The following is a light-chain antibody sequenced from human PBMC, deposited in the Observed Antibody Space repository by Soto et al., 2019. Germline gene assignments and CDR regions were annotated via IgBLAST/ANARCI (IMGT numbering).Light chain of an antibody. Sequence: EIVMTQSPATLSVSPGERATLSCRASQSVSSSLAWYLQKPGQAPRLLIYGASTRATGIPARFSGSGSGTEFTLTISSLQSEDFAVYYCQQYNYWPRTFGQGTKVEIK. CDR2: GAS. CDR1: QSVSSS. CDR3: QQYNYWPRT. V-gene: IGKV3-15*01. J-gene: IGKJ1*01.